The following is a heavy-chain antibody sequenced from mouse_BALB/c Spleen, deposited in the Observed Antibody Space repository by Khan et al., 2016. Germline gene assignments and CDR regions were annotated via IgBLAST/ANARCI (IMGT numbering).Heavy chain of an antibody. Sequence: QIQLVQSGPELKKPGETVKISCKASGYTFTNYGMNWVKQAPGKGLKWMGWINTNTGEPTYAEEFQGRFAFSLETSASTVYLQINNLKNEDTATYFCAEDYYGSNWFAYWGQGTLVTVSA. J-gene: IGHJ3*01. CDR3: AEDYYGSNWFAY. V-gene: IGHV9-3*02. CDR2: INTNTGEP. CDR1: GYTFTNYG. D-gene: IGHD1-1*01.